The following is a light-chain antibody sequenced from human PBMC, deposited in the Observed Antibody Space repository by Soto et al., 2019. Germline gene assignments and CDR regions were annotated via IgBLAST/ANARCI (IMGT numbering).Light chain of an antibody. CDR2: DVS. V-gene: IGLV2-14*01. J-gene: IGLJ1*01. Sequence: QSALTQPASVSGSPGQSVTISCTGTSSDVGGYNYVSWYQQHPGKAPKLMIYDVSNRPSGVSNRFSGSKSGTTASLTISGLQAEDEADYYCRSCTSSSTLYVFGTGTKLTVL. CDR3: RSCTSSSTLYV. CDR1: SSDVGGYNY.